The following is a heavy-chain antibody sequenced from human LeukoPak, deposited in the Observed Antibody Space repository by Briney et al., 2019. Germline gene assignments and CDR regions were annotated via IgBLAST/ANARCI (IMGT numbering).Heavy chain of an antibody. J-gene: IGHJ4*02. V-gene: IGHV3-53*01. D-gene: IGHD3-9*01. CDR3: ERAGYDILTGYYMGDY. Sequence: GGSLRLSCAASGFTVSSHYMSLVRQAPGKGLEWVSVIYSGGSTYYADSVKGRFTISRDNSKNTLYLQMNSLRAEDTAVYFWERAGYDILTGYYMGDYWGQGTLVTVSS. CDR1: GFTVSSHY. CDR2: IYSGGST.